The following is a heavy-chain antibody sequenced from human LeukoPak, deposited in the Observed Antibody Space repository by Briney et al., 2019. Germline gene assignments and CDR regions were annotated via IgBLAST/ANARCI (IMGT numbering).Heavy chain of an antibody. Sequence: SVRVSCKASGGTFSSYAISWVRQAPGQGLEWMGGIIPIFGTANYAQKFQGGVTITADESTSTAYMELSSLRSEDTAVYYCARDSFFSSRVMYGMDVWGQGTTVTVSS. CDR2: IIPIFGTA. D-gene: IGHD2-21*01. V-gene: IGHV1-69*13. CDR3: ARDSFFSSRVMYGMDV. J-gene: IGHJ6*02. CDR1: GGTFSSYA.